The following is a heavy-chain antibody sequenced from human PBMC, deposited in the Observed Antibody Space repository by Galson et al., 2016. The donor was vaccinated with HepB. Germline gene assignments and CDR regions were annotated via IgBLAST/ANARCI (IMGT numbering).Heavy chain of an antibody. V-gene: IGHV3-30*18. CDR3: AKAGYHGADAYYYYFDY. D-gene: IGHD3-16*01. CDR2: TAYDGSNK. J-gene: IGHJ4*02. Sequence: LRLSCAASGFTFSSYGMHWVRQAPGKGLEWVAVTAYDGSNKYYADSVKGRFTISRDNSKNTLYLQMNSLRPEDTAVYFCAKAGYHGADAYYYYFDYCGQGTLVTVSS. CDR1: GFTFSSYG.